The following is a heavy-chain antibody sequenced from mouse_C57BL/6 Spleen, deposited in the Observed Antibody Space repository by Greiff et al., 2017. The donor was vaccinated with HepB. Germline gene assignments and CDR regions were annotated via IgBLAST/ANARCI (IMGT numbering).Heavy chain of an antibody. CDR2: IYYSGTI. CDR1: GISITTGNYR. D-gene: IGHD1-1*01. J-gene: IGHJ1*03. V-gene: IGHV3-5*01. CDR3: ARDGGLLNWYFDV. Sequence: EVKLMESGPGLVKPSQTVFLTCTVTGISITTGNYRWSWIRQFPGNKLEWIGYIYYSGTITYNPSLTSRTTITRDTPKNQFFLEMNSLTAEDTATYYCARDGGLLNWYFDVWGTGTTVTVSS.